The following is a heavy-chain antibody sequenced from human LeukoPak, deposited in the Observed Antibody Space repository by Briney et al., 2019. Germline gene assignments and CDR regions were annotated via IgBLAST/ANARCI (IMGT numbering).Heavy chain of an antibody. J-gene: IGHJ2*01. CDR2: ISWNSGSI. CDR3: AKDIGMGIAAAGRPWYFDL. Sequence: GGSLRLSCAASGFTFDDYAMHWVRQAPGKGLEWVSGISWNSGSIGYADSVKGRFTISRDNAKNSLYLQMNSLRAEDTALYYCAKDIGMGIAAAGRPWYFDLWGRGTLVTVSS. D-gene: IGHD6-13*01. CDR1: GFTFDDYA. V-gene: IGHV3-9*01.